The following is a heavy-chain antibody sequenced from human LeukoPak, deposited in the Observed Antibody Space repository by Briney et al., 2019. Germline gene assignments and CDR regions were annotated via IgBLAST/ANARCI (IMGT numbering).Heavy chain of an antibody. CDR3: ALTIHGDYAAY. CDR2: IYYSGST. CDR1: GGSISSYY. J-gene: IGHJ4*02. Sequence: PSETLSLTCTVSGGSISSYYWSWIRQPPGKGLEWIGYIYYSGSTNYNPSLKSRVTISVDTSKNQFSLKLSSVTAADTAVYYCALTIHGDYAAYWGQGTLVTVSS. D-gene: IGHD4-17*01. V-gene: IGHV4-59*01.